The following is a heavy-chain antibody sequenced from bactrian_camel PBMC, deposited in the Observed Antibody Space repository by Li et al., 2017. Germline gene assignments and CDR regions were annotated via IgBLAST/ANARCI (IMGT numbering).Heavy chain of an antibody. D-gene: IGHD2*01. V-gene: IGHV3S1*01. CDR1: GSTFSSYW. J-gene: IGHJ4*01. CDR3: ATPVFGSWDY. CDR2: SNNAGTT. Sequence: HVQLVESGGGLVQPGGSLTLSCAASGSTFSSYWMYWVRQAPGKGLEWVSTSNNAGTTYCTDLVKGRSTISRDSAKNTVYLQMNSLKSEDTALYYCATPVFGSWDYWGQGTQVTVS.